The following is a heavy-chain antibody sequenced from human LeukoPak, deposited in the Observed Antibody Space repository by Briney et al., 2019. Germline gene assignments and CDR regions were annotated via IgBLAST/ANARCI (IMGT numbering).Heavy chain of an antibody. Sequence: SETLSLTCAVYGGSLSGYYWSWIRQPPGKGLEWIGEINHSGSTNYNPSLKSRVTISVGTSKNQFSLKLSSVTAADTAVYYCARVVVITKDIDYWGQGTLVTVSS. CDR2: INHSGST. CDR1: GGSLSGYY. CDR3: ARVVVITKDIDY. J-gene: IGHJ4*02. D-gene: IGHD3-22*01. V-gene: IGHV4-34*01.